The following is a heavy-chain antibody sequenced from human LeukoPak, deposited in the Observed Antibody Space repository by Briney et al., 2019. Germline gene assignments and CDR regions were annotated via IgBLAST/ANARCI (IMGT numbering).Heavy chain of an antibody. CDR2: IIPIFGTA. D-gene: IGHD2-21*02. J-gene: IGHJ5*02. V-gene: IGHV1-69*05. CDR3: ARRAAYCGGDCLGGGFDP. CDR1: GGTFSSYA. Sequence: SVKVSCKASGGTFSSYAISWVRQAPGQGLEWMGRIIPIFGTANYAQKFQGRVTITTDESTSTAYMELSSLRSEDTAVYYCARRAAYCGGDCLGGGFDPWGQGTLVTVSS.